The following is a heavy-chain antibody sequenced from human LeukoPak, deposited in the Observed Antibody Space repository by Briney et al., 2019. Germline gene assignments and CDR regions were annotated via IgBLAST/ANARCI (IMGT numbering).Heavy chain of an antibody. V-gene: IGHV4-59*12. CDR1: GGSISSYY. Sequence: SETLSLTCTVSGGSISSYYWSWIRQPPGKGLEWLGYIYHSGSTHYNPSLRSRVTISVDRSKNQFSLDLTSVTAADTAVYYCTRVWAGQLDYWGQGILVTVSS. J-gene: IGHJ4*02. CDR2: IYHSGST. D-gene: IGHD3-16*01. CDR3: TRVWAGQLDY.